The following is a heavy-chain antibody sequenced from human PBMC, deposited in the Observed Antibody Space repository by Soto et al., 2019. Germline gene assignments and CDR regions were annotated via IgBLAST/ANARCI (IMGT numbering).Heavy chain of an antibody. CDR2: ISWNSGSI. D-gene: IGHD6-19*01. J-gene: IGHJ4*02. Sequence: EVQLVESGGGLVQPGRSLRLSCAASGFTFDDYAMHWVRQAPGKGLEWVSGISWNSGSIGYADSVKGRFTISRDNAKNSLYLQMNSLRAEDTALYYCAKSAPGDPQGSGWHDYFDYWGQGTLVTVSS. V-gene: IGHV3-9*01. CDR3: AKSAPGDPQGSGWHDYFDY. CDR1: GFTFDDYA.